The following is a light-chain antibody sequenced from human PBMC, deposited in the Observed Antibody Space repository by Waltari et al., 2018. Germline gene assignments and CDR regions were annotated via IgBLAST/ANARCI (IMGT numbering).Light chain of an antibody. CDR2: GST. CDR1: GPNIGAGSD. V-gene: IGLV1-40*01. Sequence: QSVLTQPPSVSGAPGQRVTISCPGRGPNIGAGSDVHWYQQLPRAAPKLLIYGSTSRPLGVPDRFFGSTSGTSASLAITGLQAEDEADYYCQSYDTSLSVVFGGGTKLTVL. J-gene: IGLJ3*02. CDR3: QSYDTSLSVV.